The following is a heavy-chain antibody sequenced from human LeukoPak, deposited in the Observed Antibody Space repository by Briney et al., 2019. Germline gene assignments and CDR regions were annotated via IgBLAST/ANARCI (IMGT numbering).Heavy chain of an antibody. V-gene: IGHV1-24*01. CDR3: ATASIVGATFLY. CDR2: FDPEDGET. J-gene: IGHJ4*02. Sequence: VASVNVSCKVSGYTLTELSMHWVRQAPGKGLEWMGGFDPEDGETIYAQKFQGRVTMTEDTSTDTAYMELSSLRSEDTAVYYCATASIVGATFLYWGQGTLVTVSS. CDR1: GYTLTELS. D-gene: IGHD1-26*01.